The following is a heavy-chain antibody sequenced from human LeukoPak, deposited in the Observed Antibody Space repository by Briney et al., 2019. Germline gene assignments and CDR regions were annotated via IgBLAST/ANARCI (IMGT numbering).Heavy chain of an antibody. CDR2: IYHSGST. Sequence: SETLSLTCTVSGGSISTFYWSWIRQPPGKGLEWIGYIYHSGSTYYNPSLKSRVTISVDRSKNQFSLKLSSVTAAATAVYYCASAPPPPDYYDSSGYYTNWAKGTLVTVSS. CDR1: GGSISTFY. CDR3: ASAPPPPDYYDSSGYYTN. V-gene: IGHV4-59*12. J-gene: IGHJ4*02. D-gene: IGHD3-22*01.